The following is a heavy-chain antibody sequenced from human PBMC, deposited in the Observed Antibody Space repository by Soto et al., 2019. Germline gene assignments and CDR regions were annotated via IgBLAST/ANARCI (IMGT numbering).Heavy chain of an antibody. CDR2: ISYDGSNK. D-gene: IGHD2-15*01. Sequence: PGGSLRLSXAASGFTFSSYAMHWVRQAPGKGLEWVAVISYDGSNKYYADSVKGRFTISRDNSKNTLYLQMNSLRAEDTAAYYCARGVEGFIVVVVAAISAFDIWGQGTMVTVSS. CDR1: GFTFSSYA. V-gene: IGHV3-30-3*01. J-gene: IGHJ3*02. CDR3: ARGVEGFIVVVVAAISAFDI.